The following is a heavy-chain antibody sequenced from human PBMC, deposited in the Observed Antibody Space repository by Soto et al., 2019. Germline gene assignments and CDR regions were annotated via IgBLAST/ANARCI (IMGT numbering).Heavy chain of an antibody. D-gene: IGHD3-10*01. Sequence: GGSLRLSCAASGFTFSSYGMHWVRQAPGEGLEWVAVISYDGSNKYYADSVKGRFTISRDNSKNTLYLQMNSLRAEDTAVYYCAKDIDYYGSGRRFDYWGQGTLVTVSS. CDR3: AKDIDYYGSGRRFDY. V-gene: IGHV3-30*18. CDR2: ISYDGSNK. CDR1: GFTFSSYG. J-gene: IGHJ4*02.